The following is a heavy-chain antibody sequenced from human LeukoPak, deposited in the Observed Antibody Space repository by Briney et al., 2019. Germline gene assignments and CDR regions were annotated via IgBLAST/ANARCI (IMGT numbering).Heavy chain of an antibody. CDR3: ARVHYYYGSGSYSYYYGMDV. J-gene: IGHJ6*02. Sequence: GASVKVSFRSSGYTFTGCYMHWVRQAPGQGLEWMGWINPNSGGTGCAQKLQGRVIVAMDTCIGSDYLELRRLRSDATAVYYCARVHYYYGSGSYSYYYGMDVWGQATTVTVSS. CDR2: INPNSGGT. CDR1: GYTFTGCY. V-gene: IGHV1-2*02. D-gene: IGHD3-10*01.